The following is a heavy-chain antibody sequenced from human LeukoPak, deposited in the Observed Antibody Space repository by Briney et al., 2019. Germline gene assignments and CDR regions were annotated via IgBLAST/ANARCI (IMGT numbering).Heavy chain of an antibody. CDR3: AKPTGPYGDYGRFDY. J-gene: IGHJ4*02. D-gene: IGHD4-17*01. CDR1: GYTFTSYG. CDR2: ISAYNGNT. Sequence: ASVKVSCKASGYTFTSYGISWVRQAPGQGLEWMGWISAYNGNTNYAQKLQGRVTMTTDTSTSTAYMELRSLRSDDTAVYYCAKPTGPYGDYGRFDYWGQGTLVTVSS. V-gene: IGHV1-18*01.